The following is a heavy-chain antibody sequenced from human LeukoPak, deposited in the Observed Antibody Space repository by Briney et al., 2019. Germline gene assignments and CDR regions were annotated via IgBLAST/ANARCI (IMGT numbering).Heavy chain of an antibody. D-gene: IGHD3-10*01. CDR2: INPNSGGT. Sequence: ASVKVSCKASGYTFTGYYMHWVRQAPGQGLEWMGWINPNSGGTDYAQKFQGRVTMTRDTSISTAYMELSRLRSDDPAVYYCAVASYGSGSYYAPVDYWGQGTLVTVSS. V-gene: IGHV1-2*02. J-gene: IGHJ4*02. CDR3: AVASYGSGSYYAPVDY. CDR1: GYTFTGYY.